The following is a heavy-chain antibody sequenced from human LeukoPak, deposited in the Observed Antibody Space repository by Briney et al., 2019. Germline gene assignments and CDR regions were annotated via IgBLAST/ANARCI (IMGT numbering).Heavy chain of an antibody. J-gene: IGHJ4*02. CDR2: IYYSGST. D-gene: IGHD6-19*01. Sequence: SQTLSLTCTVSGGSISSGDYYWSWIRQPPGKGLEWIGYIYYSGSTYYNPSLKSRVAMSVDTSKNYFSLKLTSVTAADTAVYYCASGGMAGRWPLNYWGRGTLVTVSS. CDR1: GGSISSGDYY. CDR3: ASGGMAGRWPLNY. V-gene: IGHV4-30-4*08.